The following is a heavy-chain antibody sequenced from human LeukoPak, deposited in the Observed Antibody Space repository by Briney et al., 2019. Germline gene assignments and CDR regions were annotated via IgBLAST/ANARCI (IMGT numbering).Heavy chain of an antibody. V-gene: IGHV1-18*01. J-gene: IGHJ6*03. CDR2: ISAYNGNR. Sequence: ASVKVSCKASGYTFTSYGISWVRQAPGQGLEWMGWISAYNGNRNYAQKVQGRVTMTTDTSTSTAYMELRSLRSDDTAVYYCARAGGSRLYYYMDVWGKGTTVTVSS. CDR3: ARAGGSRLYYYMDV. D-gene: IGHD6-6*01. CDR1: GYTFTSYG.